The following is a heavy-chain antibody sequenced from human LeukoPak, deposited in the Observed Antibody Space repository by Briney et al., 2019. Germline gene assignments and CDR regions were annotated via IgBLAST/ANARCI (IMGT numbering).Heavy chain of an antibody. CDR1: GFTFSSYW. CDR3: ARVLGYYDSSGYYFTGMDV. D-gene: IGHD3-22*01. Sequence: GGSLRLSCAASGFTFSSYWMSWVRQAPGKGLEWVANIKQDGSEKYYVDSVKGRFTISRDNAKNSLYLQMNSLRAEDTAVYYCARVLGYYDSSGYYFTGMDVWGQGTTVTVSS. J-gene: IGHJ6*02. V-gene: IGHV3-7*01. CDR2: IKQDGSEK.